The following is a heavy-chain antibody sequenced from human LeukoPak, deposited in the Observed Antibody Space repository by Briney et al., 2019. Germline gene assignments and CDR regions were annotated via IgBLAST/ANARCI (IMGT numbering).Heavy chain of an antibody. Sequence: GGTLRLSCAASGFTFSSYGTSWVRQAPGKGLEWVSAISGSGGSTYYADSVKGRFTISRDNGKNSLYLQMYSLRAEDTAVYYCARDGASLGAQFDYWGQGTLVTVSS. CDR3: ARDGASLGAQFDY. D-gene: IGHD1-26*01. J-gene: IGHJ4*02. CDR2: ISGSGGST. V-gene: IGHV3-23*01. CDR1: GFTFSSYG.